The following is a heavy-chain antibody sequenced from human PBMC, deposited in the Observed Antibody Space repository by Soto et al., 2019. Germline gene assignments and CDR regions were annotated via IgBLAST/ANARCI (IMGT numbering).Heavy chain of an antibody. V-gene: IGHV3-7*01. CDR2: IKEDGRET. Sequence: GGSLRLSCVAPGVSFSSYWMAWVRQVPGKGLEWVAKIKEDGRETYYVDSVKGRFTISRDNANNLLYLQMNSLRVEDTALFYCARDDNLRTVNYWGEGTLVTVSS. J-gene: IGHJ4*02. CDR3: ARDDNLRTVNY. CDR1: GVSFSSYW.